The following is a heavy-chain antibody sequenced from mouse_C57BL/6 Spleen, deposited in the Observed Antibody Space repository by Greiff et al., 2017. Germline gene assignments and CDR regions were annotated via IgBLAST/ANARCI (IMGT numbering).Heavy chain of an antibody. D-gene: IGHD1-1*01. V-gene: IGHV1-7*01. CDR1: GYTFTSYW. CDR2: INPSSGYT. Sequence: QVQLQQSGAELAKPGASVKLSCKASGYTFTSYWMHWVKQRPGQGLEWIGYINPSSGYTKYNQKFKDKATLTADKSSSTAYMQLSSLTYEDSAVYYCASPSYGSSSWFAYWGQGTLVTVSA. J-gene: IGHJ3*01. CDR3: ASPSYGSSSWFAY.